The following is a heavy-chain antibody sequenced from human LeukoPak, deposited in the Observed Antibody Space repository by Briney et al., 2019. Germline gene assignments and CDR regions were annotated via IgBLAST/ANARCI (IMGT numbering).Heavy chain of an antibody. CDR1: GGSISTSYY. V-gene: IGHV4-39*07. CDR3: ARSRVSGWSYFDY. Sequence: PETLSLTCTVSGGSISTSYYWGWIRQPPGKGLEWIGSIYYSGSTYYNPSLKSRVTISVDTSKNQFSLKLNSVTAADTAVYYCARSRVSGWSYFDYWGQGTLVTVSS. D-gene: IGHD6-19*01. CDR2: IYYSGST. J-gene: IGHJ4*02.